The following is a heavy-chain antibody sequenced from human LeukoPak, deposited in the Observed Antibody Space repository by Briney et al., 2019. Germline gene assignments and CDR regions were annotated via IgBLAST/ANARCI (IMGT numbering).Heavy chain of an antibody. V-gene: IGHV3-23*01. J-gene: IGHJ4*02. CDR3: TAPSSYTL. CDR1: GFTFSSCA. Sequence: GGSLRLSCAASGFTFSSCAMSWVRQAPGKGLEWVSAISGSGGSTYYADSVKGRFTISRDNSKNTPYLQMNSLKIEDTAVYYCTAPSSYTLWGQGTLVTVSS. D-gene: IGHD2-2*02. CDR2: ISGSGGST.